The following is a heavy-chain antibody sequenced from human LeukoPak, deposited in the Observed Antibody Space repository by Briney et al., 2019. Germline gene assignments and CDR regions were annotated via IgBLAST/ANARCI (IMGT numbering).Heavy chain of an antibody. CDR2: INYSGTT. D-gene: IGHD1-26*01. J-gene: IGHJ6*03. CDR1: GDSFSSSSYY. Sequence: SETLSLTCSVSGDSFSSSSYYWGWIRQPPGKGLEGIGSINYSGTTYYNPSLKSRVTISVDTSKNQFSLRLRSVTVADTAVYYCARLSIVGATSSYYMDVWGKGTTVTVSS. V-gene: IGHV4-39*01. CDR3: ARLSIVGATSSYYMDV.